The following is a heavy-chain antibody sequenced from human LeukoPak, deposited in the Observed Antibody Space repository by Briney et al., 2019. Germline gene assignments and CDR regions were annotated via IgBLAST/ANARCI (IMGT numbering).Heavy chain of an antibody. CDR2: ITGSGGFT. CDR3: SRVSTTDDH. Sequence: GGSLRLSCAASGFPFSTYAMNWVRQAPGKGLEWVSVITGSGGFTQYADSVKGRFTVSRDNAKNTLYLQMNSLRAEDTAVYYCSRVSTTDDHWGQGTLVTVSS. V-gene: IGHV3-23*01. CDR1: GFPFSTYA. J-gene: IGHJ4*02. D-gene: IGHD2/OR15-2a*01.